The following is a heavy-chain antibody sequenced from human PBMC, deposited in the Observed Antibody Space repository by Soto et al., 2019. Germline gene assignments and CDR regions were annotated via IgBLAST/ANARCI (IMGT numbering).Heavy chain of an antibody. J-gene: IGHJ3*01. V-gene: IGHV3-30*18. D-gene: IGHD6-13*01. CDR3: AKDQGIAASHGID. CDR1: GFTFNNYG. CDR2: ISNDGNDK. Sequence: QVQLVESGGGVVQPGRSLRLSCAASGFTFNNYGMHWVRQAPGKGLEWVAAISNDGNDKYYADSVKGRLTISRDNPKNTLYLQMNSLRAEDTAVYYCAKDQGIAASHGIDWGQGTMVTVSS.